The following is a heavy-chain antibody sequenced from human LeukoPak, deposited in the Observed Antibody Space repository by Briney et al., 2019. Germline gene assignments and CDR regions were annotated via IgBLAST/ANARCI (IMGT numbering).Heavy chain of an antibody. J-gene: IGHJ4*02. CDR3: ARDVSGSSSWSDFDN. V-gene: IGHV3-66*01. CDR2: IYSGGST. D-gene: IGHD6-13*01. Sequence: GGSLRLSCAASGFTERSNYMSWVGQAPGKGLEWVSVIYSGGSTFYADSVRGRFTISRDNSKNTLYLQMNSLRAEDTAVYYCARDVSGSSSWSDFDNWGQGALVTVSS. CDR1: GFTERSNY.